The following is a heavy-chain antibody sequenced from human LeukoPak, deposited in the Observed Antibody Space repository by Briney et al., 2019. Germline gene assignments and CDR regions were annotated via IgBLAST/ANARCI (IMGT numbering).Heavy chain of an antibody. CDR2: VNTDGSST. CDR1: GFTFSIYW. Sequence: GGSLRLSCAASGFTFSIYWMNLVRQAPGKGLVCVSRVNTDGSSTSYADSVKGRFTISRDNTKNTLYLQMNSLRAEDTAVYYCARDLNDLLQNYRSTWYPADYWGQGTLVTVSS. CDR3: ARDLNDLLQNYRSTWYPADY. D-gene: IGHD6-13*01. J-gene: IGHJ4*02. V-gene: IGHV3-74*01.